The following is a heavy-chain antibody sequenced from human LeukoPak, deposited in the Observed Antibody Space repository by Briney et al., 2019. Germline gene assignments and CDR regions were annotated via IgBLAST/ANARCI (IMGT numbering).Heavy chain of an antibody. CDR1: GFTFSDHY. Sequence: PGGSLRLSRAGSGFTFSDHYLSWIRQAPGKGLEWVSYIWNSGSTIYYADSVMGRFTISRDNAKNSVYLQMNSLRAEDTAVYYCARGHYGLDYWGQGTMVTVSS. CDR3: ARGHYGLDY. D-gene: IGHD3-16*01. CDR2: IWNSGSTI. J-gene: IGHJ4*02. V-gene: IGHV3-11*01.